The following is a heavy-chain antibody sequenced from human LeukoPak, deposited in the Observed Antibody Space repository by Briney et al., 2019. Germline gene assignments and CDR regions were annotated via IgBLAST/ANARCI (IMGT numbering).Heavy chain of an antibody. CDR1: GFSLGTSGVG. Sequence: SGPTLVNPPQTLTLTCSFSGFSLGTSGVGVGWIRQPPGKALEWLALIYWDDNKRYSPSLGSRLTITKDTSKNQVVLIMTNMDPVDTATYFCARDYCSTTSCYQGWFDPWGQGTLVTVSS. CDR3: ARDYCSTTSCYQGWFDP. D-gene: IGHD2-2*01. CDR2: IYWDDNK. V-gene: IGHV2-5*02. J-gene: IGHJ5*02.